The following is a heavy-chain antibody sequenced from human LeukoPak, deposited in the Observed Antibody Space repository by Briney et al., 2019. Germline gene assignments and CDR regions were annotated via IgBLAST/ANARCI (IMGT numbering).Heavy chain of an antibody. CDR2: IRYDGSNK. CDR1: GFTFSSYG. D-gene: IGHD3-10*01. CDR3: AKGHKGFYYGSGSSFDY. V-gene: IGHV3-30*02. Sequence: GGSLRLSCAASGFTFSSYGMHRVRQAPGKGLEWVAFIRYDGSNKYYADSVKGRFTISRDNSKNTLYLQMNSLRAEDTAVYYCAKGHKGFYYGSGSSFDYWGQGTLVTVSS. J-gene: IGHJ4*02.